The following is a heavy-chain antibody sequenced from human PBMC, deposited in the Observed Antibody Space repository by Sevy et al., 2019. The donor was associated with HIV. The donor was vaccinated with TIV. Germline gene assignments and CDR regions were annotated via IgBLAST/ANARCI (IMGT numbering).Heavy chain of an antibody. Sequence: ASVKVSCKTSGSTFSDDYIHWVRQAPGERLEWMGWINSAGTNYAETFQGRVTMTRDASITTAYMELNSLRSDDKATYYCATSANLDTSWFDPWGQGVVVTVSS. CDR2: INSAGT. D-gene: IGHD1-1*01. CDR1: GSTFSDDY. CDR3: ATSANLDTSWFDP. V-gene: IGHV1-2*02. J-gene: IGHJ5*02.